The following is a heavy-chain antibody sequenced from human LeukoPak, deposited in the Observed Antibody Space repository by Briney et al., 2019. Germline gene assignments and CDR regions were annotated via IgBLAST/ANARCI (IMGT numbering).Heavy chain of an antibody. V-gene: IGHV3-7*01. CDR1: GFTFSSYW. D-gene: IGHD6-19*01. CDR3: ARGYTSPWDRAFDI. J-gene: IGHJ3*02. CDR2: IKQDGSEK. Sequence: PGGSLRLSCAASGFTFSSYWMSWVRQAPGKGLEWVANIKQDGSEKYYVDSVKGRFTISRDNAKNSLYLQMNSLRAEDTAVYYCARGYTSPWDRAFDIWGQGTMVTVSS.